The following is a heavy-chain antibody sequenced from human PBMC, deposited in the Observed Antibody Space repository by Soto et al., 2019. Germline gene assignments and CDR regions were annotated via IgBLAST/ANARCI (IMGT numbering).Heavy chain of an antibody. V-gene: IGHV3-23*01. D-gene: IGHD6-13*01. Sequence: TVGSLRLSCAASGFTFSSYAMSWVRQAPGKGLEWVSAISGSGGSTYYADSVKGRFTISRDNSKNTLYLQMNSLRAEDTAVYYCAKDLLAAAGWDYGMDVWGQGTTVTVSS. J-gene: IGHJ6*02. CDR3: AKDLLAAAGWDYGMDV. CDR1: GFTFSSYA. CDR2: ISGSGGST.